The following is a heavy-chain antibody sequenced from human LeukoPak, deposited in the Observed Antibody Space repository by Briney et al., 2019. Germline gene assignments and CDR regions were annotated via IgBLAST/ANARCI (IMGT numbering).Heavy chain of an antibody. D-gene: IGHD1-26*01. CDR1: GFTFSSYS. Sequence: GGSLRLSCAASGFTFSSYSMNWVRQAPGKGLEWVSSISNSSSYIYYADSVKGRFTISRDNAKNSLYLQMNSLRAEDTAVYYCARTRVGATTVFLVWGQGTLVTVSS. V-gene: IGHV3-21*01. CDR3: ARTRVGATTVFLV. CDR2: ISNSSSYI. J-gene: IGHJ4*02.